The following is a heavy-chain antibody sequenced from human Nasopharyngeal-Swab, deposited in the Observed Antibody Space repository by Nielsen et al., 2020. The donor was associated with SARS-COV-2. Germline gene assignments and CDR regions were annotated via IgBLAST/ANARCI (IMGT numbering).Heavy chain of an antibody. V-gene: IGHV3-30*18. CDR3: AKDYYYGSGSYHFFDY. CDR2: ISYDGSNK. CDR1: GFTFSSYG. Sequence: GESLKISCAASGFTFSSYGMHWVRQAPGKGLEWVAVISYDGSNKYYADSVKGRFTISRDNAKNSLYLQMNSLRAEDTALYYCAKDYYYGSGSYHFFDYWGQGTLVTVSS. J-gene: IGHJ4*02. D-gene: IGHD3-10*01.